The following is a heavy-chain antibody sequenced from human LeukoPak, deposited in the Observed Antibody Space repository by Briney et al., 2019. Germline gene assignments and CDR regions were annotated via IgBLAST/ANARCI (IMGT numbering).Heavy chain of an antibody. J-gene: IGHJ6*02. D-gene: IGHD2-15*01. CDR2: IYYSGST. CDR3: AASGGSVDYYYGMDV. V-gene: IGHV4-30-4*01. Sequence: SETLSLTCTVSGGSISSGDYYWSWIRQPPGKGLEWIGYIYYSGSTYYNPSLKSRVTISVDTSKNQFSLKLSSVTAADTAVCYCAASGGSVDYYYGMDVWGQGTTVTVSS. CDR1: GGSISSGDYY.